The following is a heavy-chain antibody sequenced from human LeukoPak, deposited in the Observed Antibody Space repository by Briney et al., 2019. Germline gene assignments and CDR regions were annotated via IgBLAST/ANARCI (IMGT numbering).Heavy chain of an antibody. CDR1: GYTFTSYG. V-gene: IGHV1-18*01. J-gene: IGHJ5*02. CDR3: ARDLGSCYSGFYGCWFDP. Sequence: ASVKVSCKASGYTFTSYGISLVRQAPGQGLEWMGWISAYNGNTNYAQKLQGRVTMTTDTSTSTAYMELRSLRSDDTAVYYCARDLGSCYSGFYGCWFDPWGQGPLVTVSS. D-gene: IGHD2-15*01. CDR2: ISAYNGNT.